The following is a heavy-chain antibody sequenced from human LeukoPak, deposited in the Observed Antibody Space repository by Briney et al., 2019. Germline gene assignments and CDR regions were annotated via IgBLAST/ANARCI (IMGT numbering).Heavy chain of an antibody. CDR2: INPQSGGT. V-gene: IGHV1-2*02. Sequence: GASVKVSCKASVYSFTAYYMHWVRQAPGEGLEWMGWINPQSGGTHYAQKFQGRVTMTRDTSITTAYMELSRLTSDDTALYYCARNIGVGPNGDSWGQGTLVTVSS. J-gene: IGHJ4*02. CDR3: ARNIGVGPNGDS. D-gene: IGHD6-19*01. CDR1: VYSFTAYY.